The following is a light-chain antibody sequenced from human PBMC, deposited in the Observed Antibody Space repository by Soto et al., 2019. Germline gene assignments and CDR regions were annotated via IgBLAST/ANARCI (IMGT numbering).Light chain of an antibody. CDR1: QSVSSSY. V-gene: IGKV3-20*01. J-gene: IGKJ3*01. CDR2: GAS. CDR3: QQYGSSPFT. Sequence: EIVLTQSPGTLSLSPGERATLSCRASQSVSSSYLAWDQQKPGQAPRLLIYGASSRATGIPDRCSGGGAGTDSTSTISSREPEDLEVEYCQQYGSSPFTVGPGTKVDIK.